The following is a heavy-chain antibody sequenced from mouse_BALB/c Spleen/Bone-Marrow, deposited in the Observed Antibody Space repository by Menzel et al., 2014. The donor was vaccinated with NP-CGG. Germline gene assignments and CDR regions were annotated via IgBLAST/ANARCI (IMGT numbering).Heavy chain of an antibody. D-gene: IGHD2-4*01. V-gene: IGHV14-3*02. CDR3: ASYDYGYYFDY. CDR2: IAPANGNT. J-gene: IGHJ2*01. CDR1: GFNIKDTY. Sequence: VQLQQSGAELVKPGASVKLSCTTSGFNIKDTYMHWVKLRPEQGLEWIGRIAPANGNTKYAPKFQGKATITADTSSNTAYLQLSSLTSEDTAVYFCASYDYGYYFDYWGQGTTLTVSS.